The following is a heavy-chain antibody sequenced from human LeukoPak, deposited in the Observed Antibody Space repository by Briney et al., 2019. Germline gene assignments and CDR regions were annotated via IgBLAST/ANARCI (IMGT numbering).Heavy chain of an antibody. CDR3: AKSLVGDTIFGVVSNFDY. CDR1: GFTFSSYA. CDR2: ISGSGGST. Sequence: GGSLRLSCAASGFTFSSYAMSWVRRAPGKGLEWVSAISGSGGSTYYADSVKGRFTISRDNSKNTLYLQMNSLRAEDTAVYYCAKSLVGDTIFGVVSNFDYWGQGTLVTVSS. D-gene: IGHD3-3*01. V-gene: IGHV3-23*01. J-gene: IGHJ4*02.